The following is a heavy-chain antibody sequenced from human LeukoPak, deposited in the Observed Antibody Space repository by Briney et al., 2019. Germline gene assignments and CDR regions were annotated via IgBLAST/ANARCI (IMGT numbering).Heavy chain of an antibody. J-gene: IGHJ3*01. V-gene: IGHV3-23*01. D-gene: IGHD4-17*01. CDR3: AKFGYGDYPYQAFDF. Sequence: GGSLRLSCAASGFTFSSYAVSWVRQAPEKGLEWVSAISGSGGSTYYADSVKGRFTISRDDSKNTLYLQMNNLRAEDTAVFYCAKFGYGDYPYQAFDFWGQGTRVTVSS. CDR1: GFTFSSYA. CDR2: ISGSGGST.